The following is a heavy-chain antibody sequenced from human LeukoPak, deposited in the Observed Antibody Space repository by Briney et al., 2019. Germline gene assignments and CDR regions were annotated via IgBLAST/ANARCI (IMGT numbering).Heavy chain of an antibody. V-gene: IGHV4-34*01. CDR1: GGSFSGYC. Sequence: SETLSLTCAVYGGSFSGYCWSWIRQPPGKGLEWIGEINHSGSTNYNPSLKSRVTISVDTSKNQFSLKLSSVTAADTAVYYCARRGYWLNWGQGTLVTVSS. J-gene: IGHJ4*02. CDR2: INHSGST. D-gene: IGHD3-22*01. CDR3: ARRGYWLN.